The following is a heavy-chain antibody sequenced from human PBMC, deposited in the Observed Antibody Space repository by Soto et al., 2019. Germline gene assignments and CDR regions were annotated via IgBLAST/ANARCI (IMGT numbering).Heavy chain of an antibody. V-gene: IGHV1-46*03. J-gene: IGHJ4*02. CDR3: VRAYGGHECFDL. CDR1: GYTFTTYH. CDR2: IDPSGGST. D-gene: IGHD2-21*01. Sequence: QVQLVQSGAEVKKSGASVKVSCEASGYTFTTYHMHWVRQAPGQGLEWMGIIDPSGGSTTYAQKFEGRVTISRDPSTSTVDMERTSLKSEDTAVYYCVRAYGGHECFDLWGRGTLVAVAS.